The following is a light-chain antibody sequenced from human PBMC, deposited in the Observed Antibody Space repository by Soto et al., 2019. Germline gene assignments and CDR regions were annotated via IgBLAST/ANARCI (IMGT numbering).Light chain of an antibody. J-gene: IGKJ2*03. V-gene: IGKV1-5*03. CDR2: KTS. Sequence: DIQMTQSPSTLSVSIGDRVTITCRASQSINSWLAWYQQKPGKAPKLLIYKTSSLESGVPSRFSGSGSGTEFTLTITTLQPDDFATYSCQQYNSYPYSFGQGTKLEI. CDR1: QSINSW. CDR3: QQYNSYPYS.